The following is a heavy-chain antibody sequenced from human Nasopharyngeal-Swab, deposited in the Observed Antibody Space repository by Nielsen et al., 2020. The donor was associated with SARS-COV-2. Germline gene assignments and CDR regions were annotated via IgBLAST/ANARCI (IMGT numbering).Heavy chain of an antibody. CDR1: GFAFDTYA. CDR2: LTAGGVGV. V-gene: IGHV3-23*01. Sequence: GESLKIFCAASGFAFDTYAMAWVRQAPGKGLECVAGLTAGGVGVYYSDSVRGRFTISRDNSKNILYLQMDDLRVDDTAVYFCAKRIVAHCSWYDRYLAFDIWGQGTMVTVS. J-gene: IGHJ3*02. CDR3: AKRIVAHCSWYDRYLAFDI. D-gene: IGHD6-13*01.